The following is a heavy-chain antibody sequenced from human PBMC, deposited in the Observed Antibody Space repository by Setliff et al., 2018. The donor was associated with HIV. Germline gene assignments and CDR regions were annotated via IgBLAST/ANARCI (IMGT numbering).Heavy chain of an antibody. D-gene: IGHD3-10*01. V-gene: IGHV4-30-4*08. J-gene: IGHJ4*02. CDR2: IHYSGKT. CDR3: ARGRLYGVVDY. Sequence: SETLSLTCTVSGDSMSSDDYYWGWIRQTPEKGLERIGYIHYSGKTYYTPSLQSRLGMSVDTSKNQFSLSLNYVTAADTAVYYCARGRLYGVVDYWGQGTLVTVSS. CDR1: GDSMSSDDYY.